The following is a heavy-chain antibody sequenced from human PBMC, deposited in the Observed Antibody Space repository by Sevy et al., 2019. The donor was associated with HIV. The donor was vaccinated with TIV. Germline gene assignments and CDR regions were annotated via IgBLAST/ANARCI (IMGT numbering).Heavy chain of an antibody. CDR3: ARVPSTGRFGMDV. CDR2: IGTSSSTI. CDR1: GFSFSTYS. Sequence: GGSLRLSCAASGFSFSTYSMNWVRQAPGKGLEWVSYIGTSSSTIYYADSVRGRFTISRYNGKNSLYLQMSSLRAADTALYYCARVPSTGRFGMDVWGQGTTVTVSS. D-gene: IGHD3-10*01. V-gene: IGHV3-48*01. J-gene: IGHJ6*02.